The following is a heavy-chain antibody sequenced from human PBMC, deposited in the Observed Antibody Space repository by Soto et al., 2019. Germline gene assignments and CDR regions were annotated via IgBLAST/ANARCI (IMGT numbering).Heavy chain of an antibody. CDR1: GGSISSYY. D-gene: IGHD1-20*01. Sequence: PSETLSLTCIVSGGSISSYYWNWIRQPPGRGLEWIGYIFYSGSTNYNPSLKSRVTISVDTSKNHFSLKLSSVTAADSAVYYCARGSPVRANWNFDYWGRGTLVTVSS. J-gene: IGHJ4*02. CDR3: ARGSPVRANWNFDY. V-gene: IGHV4-59*01. CDR2: IFYSGST.